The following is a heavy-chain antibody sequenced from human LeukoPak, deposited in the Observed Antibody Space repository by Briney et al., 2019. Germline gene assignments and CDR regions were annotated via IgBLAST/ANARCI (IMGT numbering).Heavy chain of an antibody. CDR1: GFTFSDYS. J-gene: IGHJ4*02. CDR2: IGIDSGNT. V-gene: IGHV3-48*01. CDR3: ARDYKYAFDN. D-gene: IGHD5-24*01. Sequence: GGSLRLSCAVSGFTFSDYSMNWVRQAPGKGLEWISYIGIDSGNTNYADSVKGRFTISGDKAKNSLYLQMNSLRVEDTAVYYCARDYKYAFDNWGQGTLVTVSS.